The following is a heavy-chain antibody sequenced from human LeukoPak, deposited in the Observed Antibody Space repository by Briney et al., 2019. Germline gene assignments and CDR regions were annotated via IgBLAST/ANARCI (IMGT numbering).Heavy chain of an antibody. CDR3: AKGRGSTVVKYWYFDL. CDR2: IGGSGIST. CDR1: GFTFSSYA. J-gene: IGHJ2*01. V-gene: IGHV3-23*01. D-gene: IGHD4-23*01. Sequence: PGGSLRLSCAASGFTFSSYAMSWVRQAPGKGLEWVSAIGGSGISTYSADSVKGRFTISRDNSNNTLYLQMNSLRAEDTAVYYCAKGRGSTVVKYWYFDLWGRGTLVTVSS.